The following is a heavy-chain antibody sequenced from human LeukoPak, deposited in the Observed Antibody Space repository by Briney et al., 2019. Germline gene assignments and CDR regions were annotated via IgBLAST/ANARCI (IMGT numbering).Heavy chain of an antibody. Sequence: ASVKVSCKASGYTFTGYHMHWVRQAPGQGLEWMGRINPNSGGTNYAQKFQGRVTMTRGTSISTAYMELSRLRSDDTAVYYCAVGGIVVVPAAMRGNYYWGQGTLVTVSS. CDR3: AVGGIVVVPAAMRGNYY. CDR1: GYTFTGYH. D-gene: IGHD2-2*01. V-gene: IGHV1-2*06. J-gene: IGHJ4*02. CDR2: INPNSGGT.